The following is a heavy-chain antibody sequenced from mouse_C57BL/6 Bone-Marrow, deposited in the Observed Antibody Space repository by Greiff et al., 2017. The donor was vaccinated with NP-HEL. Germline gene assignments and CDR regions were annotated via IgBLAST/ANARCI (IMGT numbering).Heavy chain of an antibody. D-gene: IGHD2-1*01. J-gene: IGHJ2*01. V-gene: IGHV1-76*01. CDR2: IYPGSGNT. CDR3: AREDGNFDY. CDR1: GYTFTDYY. Sequence: VKLQESGAELVRPGASVKLSCKASGYTFTDYYINWVKQRPGQGLEWIARIYPGSGNTYYNEKFKGKATLTAEKSSSTAYMQLSSLTSEDSAVYFCAREDGNFDYWGQGTTLTVSS.